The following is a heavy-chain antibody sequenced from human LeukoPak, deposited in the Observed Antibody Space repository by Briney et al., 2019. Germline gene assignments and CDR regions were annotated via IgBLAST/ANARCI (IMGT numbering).Heavy chain of an antibody. CDR2: MNPNSGNT. D-gene: IGHD3-10*01. V-gene: IGHV1-8*01. J-gene: IGHJ4*02. CDR1: GYTFTSYD. Sequence: ASVKVSCKASGYTFTSYDINWVRQATGQGLEWMGWMNPNSGNTGYAQKFQGRVTMTRNTSISTDYVELSSLKSEDTAVYYCVLMVRGVIIKDYWGQGTLVTVSS. CDR3: VLMVRGVIIKDY.